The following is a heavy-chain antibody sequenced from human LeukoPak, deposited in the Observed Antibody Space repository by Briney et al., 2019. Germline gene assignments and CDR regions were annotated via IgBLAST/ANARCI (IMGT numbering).Heavy chain of an antibody. D-gene: IGHD3-10*02. CDR1: GFTFSNYW. CDR2: VKQDGSEN. Sequence: GGSLRLSCAASGFTFSNYWMTWVRQAPGKGPEWVGNVKQDGSENYYGDSVKGRFTISRDNAKNSLYLQMNSLRAEDTAVYYCAELGITMIGGVWGKGTTVTISS. J-gene: IGHJ6*04. V-gene: IGHV3-7*01. CDR3: AELGITMIGGV.